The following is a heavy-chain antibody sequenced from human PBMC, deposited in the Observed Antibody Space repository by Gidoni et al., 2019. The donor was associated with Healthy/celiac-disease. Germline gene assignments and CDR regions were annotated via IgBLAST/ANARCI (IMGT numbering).Heavy chain of an antibody. D-gene: IGHD1-26*01. CDR1: GFTFSSYG. CDR3: ARDQSVSGSYDAFDI. V-gene: IGHV3-33*01. Sequence: VQPGRSLRLSCAASGFTFSSYGMHWVRQAPGKGLEWVAVIWYDGSNKYYADSVKGRFTISRDNSKNTLYLQMNSLRAEDTAVYYCARDQSVSGSYDAFDIWGQGTMVTVSS. J-gene: IGHJ3*02. CDR2: IWYDGSNK.